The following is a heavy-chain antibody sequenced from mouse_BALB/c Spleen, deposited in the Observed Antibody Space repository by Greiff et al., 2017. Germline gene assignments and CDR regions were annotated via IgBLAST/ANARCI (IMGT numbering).Heavy chain of an antibody. Sequence: EVMLVESGGGLVKPGGSLKLSCAASGFAFSSYDMSWVRQTPEKRLEWVAYISSGGGSTYYPDTVKGRFTISRDNARNILYLQMSSLRSEDTAMYYCARGGGRYDGYFDYWGQGTTLTVSS. CDR3: ARGGGRYDGYFDY. CDR1: GFAFSSYD. J-gene: IGHJ2*01. V-gene: IGHV5-12-1*01. D-gene: IGHD2-14*01. CDR2: ISSGGGST.